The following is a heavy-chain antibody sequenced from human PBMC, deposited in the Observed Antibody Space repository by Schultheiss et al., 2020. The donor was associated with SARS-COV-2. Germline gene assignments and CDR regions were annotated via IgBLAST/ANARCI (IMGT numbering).Heavy chain of an antibody. V-gene: IGHV4-31*03. J-gene: IGHJ3*02. CDR1: GGSISSGGYY. Sequence: SETLSLTCTVSGGSISSGGYYWSWIRQHPGKGLEWIGYIYYSGSTYYNPSLKSRVTISLDTSNLQFSLNLSSVTAADTAVYYCARRPARPVGVAFDIWGQGTMVTVSS. CDR2: IYYSGST. D-gene: IGHD6-6*01. CDR3: ARRPARPVGVAFDI.